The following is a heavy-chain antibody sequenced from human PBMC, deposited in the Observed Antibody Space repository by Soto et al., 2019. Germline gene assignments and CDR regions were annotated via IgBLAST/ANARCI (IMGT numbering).Heavy chain of an antibody. Sequence: QVQLVQSGAVVTKPGSSVRVSCTASGDTFNFYTINWVRQAPEQGLQWMGRIIPMLGMSNYAHKLQGRGTMIADLSTSTVYMDLSRLISEDTALYYCATNYGSESEHFDNWGQGTLVTVSS. D-gene: IGHD3-10*01. CDR2: IIPMLGMS. CDR3: ATNYGSESEHFDN. CDR1: GDTFNFYT. V-gene: IGHV1-69*02. J-gene: IGHJ4*02.